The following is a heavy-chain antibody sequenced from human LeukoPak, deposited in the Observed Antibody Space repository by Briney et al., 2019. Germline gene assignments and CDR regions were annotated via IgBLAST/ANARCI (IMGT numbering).Heavy chain of an antibody. J-gene: IGHJ4*02. D-gene: IGHD5-12*01. V-gene: IGHV4-39*01. Sequence: SETLSLTCTVSGGSISSSSYYWGWIRQPPGKGREWIGSIYYSGSTYYNPSLKSRVTISVDTSKNQFSLKLSSVTAADTAVYYCARHAYSGYDYPYYFDYWGQGTPVTVSS. CDR2: IYYSGST. CDR3: ARHAYSGYDYPYYFDY. CDR1: GGSISSSSYY.